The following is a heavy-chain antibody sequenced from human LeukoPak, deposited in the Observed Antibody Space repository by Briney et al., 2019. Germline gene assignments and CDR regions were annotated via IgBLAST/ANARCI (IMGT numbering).Heavy chain of an antibody. J-gene: IGHJ4*02. CDR2: IYYSGST. CDR3: ARTTGYSSGWYYFDY. Sequence: PSETLSLTCTVSGGSISSYYWSWIRQPPGKGLEWVGYIYYSGSTNYNPSLKSRVTISVDTSKNQFSLKLSSVTAADTAVYYCARTTGYSSGWYYFDYWGQGTLVTVSS. CDR1: GGSISSYY. V-gene: IGHV4-59*01. D-gene: IGHD6-19*01.